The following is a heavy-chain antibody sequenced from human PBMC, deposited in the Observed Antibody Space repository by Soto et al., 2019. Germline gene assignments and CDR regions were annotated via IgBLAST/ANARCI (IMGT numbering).Heavy chain of an antibody. Sequence: GGSLRLSCAASGFTFNSYGMHWVRQAPGKGLEWVAVISYNANKTYYADSVKGRFSISRDNSKNTLYLQMNSLRVDDTAIYYCAKDLIPPTHWGQGTMVAVSS. CDR1: GFTFNSYG. D-gene: IGHD2-2*02. V-gene: IGHV3-30*18. CDR2: ISYNANKT. J-gene: IGHJ4*02. CDR3: AKDLIPPTH.